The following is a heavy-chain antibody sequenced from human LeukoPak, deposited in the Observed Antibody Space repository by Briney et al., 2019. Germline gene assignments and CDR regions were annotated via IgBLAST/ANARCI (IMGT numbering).Heavy chain of an antibody. Sequence: PSETLSLTCTVSGGSISSSSYYWGWIRQPPGKGLEGIGSIYYSGSTYYNPSLKSRVTISVDTSKNQFSLKLSSVTAADTAVYYCARHWMVRGVIKGKLDYWGQGTLVTVSS. CDR1: GGSISSSSYY. V-gene: IGHV4-39*01. D-gene: IGHD3-10*01. CDR2: IYYSGST. J-gene: IGHJ4*02. CDR3: ARHWMVRGVIKGKLDY.